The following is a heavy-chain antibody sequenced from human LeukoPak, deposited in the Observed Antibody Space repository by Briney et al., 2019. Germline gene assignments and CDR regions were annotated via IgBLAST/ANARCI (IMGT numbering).Heavy chain of an antibody. CDR3: ARDRGEVLEAFDI. CDR2: ISSSSSYI. V-gene: IGHV3-21*01. Sequence: PGGSLRLSCAASGFTFSSYSMNWVRQAPGKGLEWVSSISSSSSYIYYADSVRGRFTISRDNAKNSLYLQMNSPRAEDTAVYYCARDRGEVLEAFDIWGQGTMVTVSS. CDR1: GFTFSSYS. J-gene: IGHJ3*02. D-gene: IGHD3-3*01.